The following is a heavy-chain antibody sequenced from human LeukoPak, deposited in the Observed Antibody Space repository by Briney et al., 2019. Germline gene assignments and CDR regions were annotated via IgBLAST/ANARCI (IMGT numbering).Heavy chain of an antibody. D-gene: IGHD3-22*01. V-gene: IGHV3-23*01. CDR2: ISAGGGRT. Sequence: GGSLRLSCAASGFTFSSYAMSWVRQAPGKGLEWVSGISAGGGRTYYADSVKGRFTISRDNSKNTLYLQMNSLRAEDTAVYYCAKTDSSDYSYYFDYWGQGTLVTVSS. J-gene: IGHJ4*02. CDR1: GFTFSSYA. CDR3: AKTDSSDYSYYFDY.